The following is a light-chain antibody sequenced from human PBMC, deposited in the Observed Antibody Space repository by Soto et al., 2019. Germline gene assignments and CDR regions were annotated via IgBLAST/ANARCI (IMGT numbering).Light chain of an antibody. CDR1: QTITSW. V-gene: IGKV1-5*03. J-gene: IGKJ4*01. CDR3: QQYNSYPVT. CDR2: KAS. Sequence: DIQMTQSPSTLSESVGDRVSITCRASQTITSWLAWYQQKPGKAPKLLIYKASSLESGVPSRFSGSGSGTEFTLTISSLQPDDFATYYCQQYNSYPVTFGGGTKVDI.